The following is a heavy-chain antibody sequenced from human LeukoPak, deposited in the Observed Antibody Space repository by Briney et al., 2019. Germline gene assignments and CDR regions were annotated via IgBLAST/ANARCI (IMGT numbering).Heavy chain of an antibody. D-gene: IGHD5/OR15-5a*01. CDR2: MNEDGSRR. Sequence: GGSLRLSCAASGFTFSTSWMSWVRQAPGKGLESVAIMNEDGSRRFYVDSVNGPCTIYRDNARSSLYLQMNSLRAEDTAVYYCAREGRRVSHKAGDWFDPWGQGTLVTVSS. V-gene: IGHV3-7*01. CDR1: GFTFSTSW. CDR3: AREGRRVSHKAGDWFDP. J-gene: IGHJ5*02.